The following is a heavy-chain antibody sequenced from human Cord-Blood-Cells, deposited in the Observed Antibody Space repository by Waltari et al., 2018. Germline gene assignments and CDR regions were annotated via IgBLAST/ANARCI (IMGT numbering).Heavy chain of an antibody. CDR1: GGTFRSYS. CDR2: IIPIFGTA. D-gene: IGHD2-2*01. CDR3: VLGYCSSTSCYAFDY. J-gene: IGHJ4*02. V-gene: IGHV1-69*06. Sequence: QVQLVQSGAEVKKPGSSVTVSCKASGGTFRSYSISWVRQAPGQGLEWMGVIIPIFGTANYAPKFQGSVTITAYKSTSTAYMELSSLRSEDTAVYYCVLGYCSSTSCYAFDYWGQGTLVTVSS.